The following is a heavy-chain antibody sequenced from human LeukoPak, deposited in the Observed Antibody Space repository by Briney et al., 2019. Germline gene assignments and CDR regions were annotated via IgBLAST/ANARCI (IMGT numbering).Heavy chain of an antibody. J-gene: IGHJ4*02. D-gene: IGHD6-19*01. CDR2: VYPRNSDT. Sequence: GESLKISCEASGYTFTNSWIGWVRQVPGKGLEYMGIVYPRNSDTTYSPSFQGQVTISADKSISTAYLQWSSLKASDTAMYYCASAGYSSGWYYFDYWGQGTLVTVSS. V-gene: IGHV5-51*01. CDR3: ASAGYSSGWYYFDY. CDR1: GYTFTNSW.